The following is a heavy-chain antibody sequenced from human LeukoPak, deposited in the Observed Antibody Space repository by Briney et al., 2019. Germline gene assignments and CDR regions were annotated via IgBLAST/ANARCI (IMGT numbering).Heavy chain of an antibody. CDR1: GGTFSSYA. V-gene: IGHV1-69*05. D-gene: IGHD3-3*01. CDR3: ARDRDFWSGYSQSYYYMDV. CDR2: IIPIFGTA. J-gene: IGHJ6*03. Sequence: GASVKVSCKASGGTFSSYAISWVRQAPGQGLEWMGGIIPIFGTANYAQKFQGRVTITTDESTSTAYMELSSLRSEDTAVYYCARDRDFWSGYSQSYYYMDVWGKGTTVTVSS.